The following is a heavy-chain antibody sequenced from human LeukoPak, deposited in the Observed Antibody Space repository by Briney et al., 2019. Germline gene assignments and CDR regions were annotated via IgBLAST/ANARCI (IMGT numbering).Heavy chain of an antibody. D-gene: IGHD1-26*01. CDR1: GFTFSSYA. CDR3: ARDREGATDY. CDR2: ISSNGGST. V-gene: IGHV3-64*01. Sequence: PGGSLRLSCAASGFTFSSYAMHWVRQAPGKGLEYVSAISSNGGSTYYANSVKGRFTISRDNSKNTLYLQMGSLRAGDMAVYYCARDREGATDYWGQGTLVTVSS. J-gene: IGHJ4*02.